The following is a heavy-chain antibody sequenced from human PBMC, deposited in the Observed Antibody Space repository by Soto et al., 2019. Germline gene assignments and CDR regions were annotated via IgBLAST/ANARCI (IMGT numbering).Heavy chain of an antibody. J-gene: IGHJ6*02. CDR2: IRRKANSYTT. Sequence: EVQLVESGGGLVQPGGSLRLSCAASGLIFSDYHMDWVRQAPGKGLEWVGRIRRKANSYTTEYAASVKGRFTISVDDSKNSLYLQMNSLKSEDTDVYYCAMLGGWSGGSSGMDVWGQGTTVTVSS. CDR1: GLIFSDYH. V-gene: IGHV3-72*01. CDR3: AMLGGWSGGSSGMDV. D-gene: IGHD6-19*01.